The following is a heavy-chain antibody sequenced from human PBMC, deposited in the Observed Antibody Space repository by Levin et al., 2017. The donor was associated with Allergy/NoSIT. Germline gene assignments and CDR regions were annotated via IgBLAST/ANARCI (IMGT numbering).Heavy chain of an antibody. CDR3: ARDSNYSGWYAY. J-gene: IGHJ4*02. V-gene: IGHV4-61*01. D-gene: IGHD6-19*01. CDR2: IHNSGST. Sequence: SETLSLTCTVSGGSVSSGSYYWSWIRQPPGKGLEWIGYIHNSGSTNYNPSLKSRVTISIDTSKNQFSLKLSSVTAADTAVYYCARDSNYSGWYAYWGQGTLVTVSS. CDR1: GGSVSSGSYY.